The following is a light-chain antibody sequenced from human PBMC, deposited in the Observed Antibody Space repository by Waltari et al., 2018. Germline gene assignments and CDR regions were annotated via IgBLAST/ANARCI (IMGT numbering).Light chain of an antibody. J-gene: IGLJ2*01. V-gene: IGLV2-18*02. Sequence: QSALKQPPSVSGSPGQSVTISCAGTSTDVGCCNRVSWYQEPPGSAPKLMIFEVNKRPSGVPYRFSGSICGNTASLTISGLQAEDEADYYCSSYTTSDTLIFGGGTKLTVL. CDR2: EVN. CDR3: SSYTTSDTLI. CDR1: STDVGCCNR.